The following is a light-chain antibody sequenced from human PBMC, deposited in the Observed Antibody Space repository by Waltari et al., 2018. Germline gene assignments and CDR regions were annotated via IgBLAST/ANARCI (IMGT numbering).Light chain of an antibody. V-gene: IGLV2-23*01. CDR3: CSYATYSPVL. CDR1: SSGVGPNSF. CDR2: EGS. J-gene: IGLJ2*01. Sequence: QSALTQPASVSGSPGQSITISCPGTSSGVGPNSFASWYQHHPGKAPKLIIYEGSKRPSGISNRFSGFRAGNMASLTISGLQAEDEADYYCCSYATYSPVLLGGGTKLTVL.